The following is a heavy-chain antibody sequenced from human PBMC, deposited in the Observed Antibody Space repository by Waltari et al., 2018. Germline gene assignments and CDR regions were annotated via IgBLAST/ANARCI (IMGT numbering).Heavy chain of an antibody. D-gene: IGHD6-19*01. J-gene: IGHJ4*02. CDR1: GFTLTSHA. V-gene: IGHV3-23*01. Sequence: EVQLLESGGGLGQPGGSLRLSCAASGFTLTSHAMTWVRQAPGKGLEWVSYISDNGVSTFYADAVKGRFTISRDKSKNTLILQMNSLRAEDTAVYYCATRTAVAGTFEYWGQGTLVTVSS. CDR3: ATRTAVAGTFEY. CDR2: ISDNGVST.